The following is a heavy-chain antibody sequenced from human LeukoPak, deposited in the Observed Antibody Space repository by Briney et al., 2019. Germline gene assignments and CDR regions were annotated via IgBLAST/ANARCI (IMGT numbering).Heavy chain of an antibody. CDR2: INPNSGGT. CDR1: GYTFTGYY. V-gene: IGHV1-2*06. CDR3: ARDRRYCSGGSCYGGWLYDY. J-gene: IGHJ4*02. Sequence: GASVKVSCKASGYTFTGYYMHWVRQAPGQGLEWMGRINPNSGGTNYAQKFQGRVTMTRDTSISTAYMELSRLRSDDTAVYYCARDRRYCSGGSCYGGWLYDYWGQGTLVTVSS. D-gene: IGHD2-15*01.